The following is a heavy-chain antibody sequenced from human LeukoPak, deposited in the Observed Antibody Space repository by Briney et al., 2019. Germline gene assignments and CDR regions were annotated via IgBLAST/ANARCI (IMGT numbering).Heavy chain of an antibody. CDR1: GGTFTDYS. D-gene: IGHD5-12*01. CDR2: IIPIFGTA. V-gene: IGHV1-69*01. Sequence: SVTVSCKAPGGTFTDYSISWVRQAPGQGLEWMGGIIPIFGTANYAQKFQGRVTITADESTSTAYMEVSSLRSEDTAVYYCARAYSGYDFFDYWGQGILVTVSS. J-gene: IGHJ4*02. CDR3: ARAYSGYDFFDY.